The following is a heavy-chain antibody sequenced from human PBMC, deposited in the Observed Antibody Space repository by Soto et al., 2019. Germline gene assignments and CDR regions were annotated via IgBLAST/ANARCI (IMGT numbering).Heavy chain of an antibody. CDR2: IGPESGAT. CDR3: GRGRSGQIVVFY. Sequence: ASVKVSCKASGYTFTGHYIHWVRQALEQGPEWMGEIGPESGATRYAQRFQGRVTMTRDMSITTVYMELNNLSPDDTAVYYCGRGRSGQIVVFYWGQGTPVTV. J-gene: IGHJ4*02. CDR1: GYTFTGHY. D-gene: IGHD1-26*01. V-gene: IGHV1-2*02.